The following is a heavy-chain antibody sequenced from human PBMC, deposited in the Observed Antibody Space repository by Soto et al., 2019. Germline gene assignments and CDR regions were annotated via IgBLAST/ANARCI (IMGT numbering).Heavy chain of an antibody. CDR2: ISAYNGNT. Sequence: ASVKVSCKASGYTFTSYGISWVRQAPGQGLEWMGWISAYNGNTNYAQKLQCRVTMTTDTSTSTAYMELRSLRSDDTAVYYCARDHDILTGSWFDPWGQGTLVTVSS. J-gene: IGHJ5*02. CDR3: ARDHDILTGSWFDP. CDR1: GYTFTSYG. V-gene: IGHV1-18*01. D-gene: IGHD3-9*01.